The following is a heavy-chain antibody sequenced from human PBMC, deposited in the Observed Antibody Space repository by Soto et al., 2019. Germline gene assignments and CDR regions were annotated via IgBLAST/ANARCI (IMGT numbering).Heavy chain of an antibody. J-gene: IGHJ4*02. CDR3: GRDAGRRFDY. CDR2: MNRDGSEK. CDR1: GFTFSSYW. D-gene: IGHD6-13*01. V-gene: IGHV3-7*01. Sequence: EVQLVESGGGLVQPGGSLRLSCAASGFTFSSYWMTWARQAPGKGLEWVASMNRDGSEKRYVDSVEGRFTISRDNAKNSLFLQMNSLSPDGTAVYYCGRDAGRRFDYWGQGSVVTVSS.